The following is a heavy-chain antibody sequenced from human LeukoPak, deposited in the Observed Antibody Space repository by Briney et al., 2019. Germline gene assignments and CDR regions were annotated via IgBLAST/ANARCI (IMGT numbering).Heavy chain of an antibody. V-gene: IGHV4-59*01. CDR1: GGSISSYY. CDR2: IYYSGST. CDR3: ARWGNPSLRYFDY. D-gene: IGHD4-23*01. Sequence: TSETLSLTCTVSGGSISSYYWSWIRQPPGKGLEWIGYIYYSGSTNYNPSLKSRVTISVDTSKNQFSLKLSSVTAADTAVYYCARWGNPSLRYFDYWGQGTLVTVSS. J-gene: IGHJ4*02.